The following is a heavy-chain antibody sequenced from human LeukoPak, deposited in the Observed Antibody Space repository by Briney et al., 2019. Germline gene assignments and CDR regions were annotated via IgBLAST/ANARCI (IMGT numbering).Heavy chain of an antibody. J-gene: IGHJ3*02. CDR3: ARGGGGSYYTGGLDI. V-gene: IGHV3-53*01. CDR2: IYSGGTT. D-gene: IGHD1-26*01. CDR1: GFTASTNY. Sequence: GGSLRLSCAASGFTASTNYMSWVRQAPGKGLEWVSIIYSGGTTFYADSVKGRFSISRDNSKNTLYLQMNSLRAEDTAVYFCARGGGGSYYTGGLDIWGQGTMVTVSS.